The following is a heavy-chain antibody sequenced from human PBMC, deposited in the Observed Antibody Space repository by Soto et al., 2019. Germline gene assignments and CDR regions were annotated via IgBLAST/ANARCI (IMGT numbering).Heavy chain of an antibody. CDR2: ISYDGSNK. Sequence: QVQLVESGGGVVQPGRSLRLSCAASGFTFSSYGMHWVRQAPGKGLEWVAVISYDGSNKYYADSVKGRFTISRDNSKNTLYLQMNSLRAEDTAVYYCAKDRGSGDVDYWGQGTLVTVSS. D-gene: IGHD3-10*01. J-gene: IGHJ4*02. CDR3: AKDRGSGDVDY. CDR1: GFTFSSYG. V-gene: IGHV3-30*18.